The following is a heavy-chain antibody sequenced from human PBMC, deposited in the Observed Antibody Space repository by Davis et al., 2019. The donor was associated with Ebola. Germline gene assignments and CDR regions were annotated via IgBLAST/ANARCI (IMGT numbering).Heavy chain of an antibody. CDR2: IYSSGTT. J-gene: IGHJ4*02. CDR1: GGSINNYY. D-gene: IGHD5-24*01. Sequence: SETLSLTCTVSGGSINNYYWSWIRQPPGKGLEWIGYIYSSGTTNCNSSLKSRVTISVDTSKNQFSLKLTSVTAADTAVYYCARGGVRWHFDYWGQGTLVTVSS. V-gene: IGHV4-59*12. CDR3: ARGGVRWHFDY.